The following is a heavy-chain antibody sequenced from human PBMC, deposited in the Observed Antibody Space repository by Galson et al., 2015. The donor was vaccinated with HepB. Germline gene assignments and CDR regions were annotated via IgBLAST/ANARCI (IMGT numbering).Heavy chain of an antibody. CDR1: GYIFTSHY. Sequence: SVKVSCKASGYIFTSHYMHWVRQAPGQGLEWMGTINPSGGSTTYAQKFQGRVTMTRDTSTTTVYMELGSLKSEDTAVYYCARGAKELATIIYWDSWGQGTLVTVSS. D-gene: IGHD5-24*01. J-gene: IGHJ4*02. CDR3: ARGAKELATIIYWDS. CDR2: INPSGGST. V-gene: IGHV1-46*01.